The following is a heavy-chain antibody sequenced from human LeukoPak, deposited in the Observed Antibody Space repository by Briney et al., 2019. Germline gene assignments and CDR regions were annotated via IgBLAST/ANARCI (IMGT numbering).Heavy chain of an antibody. CDR2: IIPIFGTA. Sequence: SVKVSCKASGGTFISYAISWVRQAPGQGLEGMGRIIPIFGTANYAQNFQGRVTITTDESTSTAYMELSSLRSEDTAVYYCARGYYDSSGYPFDYWGQGTLVTVSS. J-gene: IGHJ4*02. CDR3: ARGYYDSSGYPFDY. CDR1: GGTFISYA. V-gene: IGHV1-69*05. D-gene: IGHD3-22*01.